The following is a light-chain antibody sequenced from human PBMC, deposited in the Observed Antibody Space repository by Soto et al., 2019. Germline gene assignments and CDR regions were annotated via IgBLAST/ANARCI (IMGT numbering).Light chain of an antibody. V-gene: IGLV3-21*04. Sequence: SYELTQPPSVSVAPGKTARITCGGNNIGSKGVHWYQQKPGQAPVLVIYFDRERPSGIPERFTGSNSGNTATLTISRVEAGDEDDYYCQVWDSKGVFGGGTKLTVL. CDR1: NIGSKG. J-gene: IGLJ3*02. CDR3: QVWDSKGV. CDR2: FDR.